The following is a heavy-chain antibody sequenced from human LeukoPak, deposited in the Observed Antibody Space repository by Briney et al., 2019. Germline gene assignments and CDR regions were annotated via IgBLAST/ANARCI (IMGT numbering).Heavy chain of an antibody. Sequence: ASVKVSCKASGYTFTSYGISWVRQAPGQGLEWMGWISAYNGNTNYAQKLQGRVTMTTDTSTSTAYMELSRLRSDDTAVYYCARDERYDSSGYPFDYWGQGTLVTVSS. CDR3: ARDERYDSSGYPFDY. V-gene: IGHV1-18*01. CDR2: ISAYNGNT. CDR1: GYTFTSYG. J-gene: IGHJ4*02. D-gene: IGHD3-22*01.